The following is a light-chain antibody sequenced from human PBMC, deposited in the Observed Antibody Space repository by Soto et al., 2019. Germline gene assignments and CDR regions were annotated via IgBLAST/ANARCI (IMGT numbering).Light chain of an antibody. CDR2: GTS. V-gene: IGLV1-44*01. CDR3: AAWDDSLNGVV. Sequence: QSVLTQPPSVSGTHGQRVTISCSGSSSNVGSNTVHWYQQVPGTAPKLLIYGTSQRPSGVPDRFSGSKSGTSASLDISGLQSEDEADYYCAAWDDSLNGVVFGGGTKLTVL. CDR1: SSNVGSNT. J-gene: IGLJ2*01.